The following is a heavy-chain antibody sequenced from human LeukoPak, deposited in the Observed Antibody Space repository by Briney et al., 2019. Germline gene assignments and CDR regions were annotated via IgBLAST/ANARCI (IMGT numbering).Heavy chain of an antibody. D-gene: IGHD2-15*01. CDR1: GGTFSSYA. Sequence: SVKVSCKASGGTFSSYAISWVRQAPGQGLEWMGGIIPIFGTANYAQKFQGRVTITADESTSTAYMELSSLRSEDTAVYYCARENCSGGSCYSQGYYYYGMDVWGKGTTVTVSS. CDR3: ARENCSGGSCYSQGYYYYGMDV. J-gene: IGHJ6*04. CDR2: IIPIFGTA. V-gene: IGHV1-69*13.